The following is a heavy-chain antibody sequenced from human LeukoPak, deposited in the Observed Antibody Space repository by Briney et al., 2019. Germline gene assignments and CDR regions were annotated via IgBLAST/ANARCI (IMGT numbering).Heavy chain of an antibody. Sequence: SETLSLTCTVSGGSISSYYWSWIRQPPGKGLEWIGYIYYSGSTNYNPSLKSRVTISVDTSKNQFSLKLSSVTAADTAVYYCAGQFDYGSGSYSYWGQGTRVTVPS. J-gene: IGHJ4*02. CDR3: AGQFDYGSGSYSY. CDR1: GGSISSYY. D-gene: IGHD3-10*01. V-gene: IGHV4-59*08. CDR2: IYYSGST.